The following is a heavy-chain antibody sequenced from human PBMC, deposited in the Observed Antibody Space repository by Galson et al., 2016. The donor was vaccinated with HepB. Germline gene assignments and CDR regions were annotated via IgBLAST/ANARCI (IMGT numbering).Heavy chain of an antibody. CDR2: IYFSGTT. J-gene: IGHJ4*02. CDR1: NGSISSGGYY. V-gene: IGHV4-31*03. D-gene: IGHD3-9*01. CDR3: ASNLIGPYYFDY. Sequence: TLSLTCTVSNGSISSGGYYWSWIRQHPGKGLEWIGYIYFSGTTSSNPSLKSRVTISLDTSKNRFSLKLTSVTAADTAVYFCASNLIGPYYFDYWGQGTLVTVSS.